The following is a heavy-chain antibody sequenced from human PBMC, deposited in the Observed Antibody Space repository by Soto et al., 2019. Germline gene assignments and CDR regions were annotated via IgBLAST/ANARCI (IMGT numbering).Heavy chain of an antibody. V-gene: IGHV4-4*02. D-gene: IGHD2-21*02. J-gene: IGHJ4*02. Sequence: PSETLSLTCAVSSGSISSSNWWSWVRQPPGKGLEWIGEIYHSGSTNYNPSLKSRVTISVDKSKNQFSLKLSSVTAADTAVYYCARDPGIVVVTRRIDYWGQGTLVTVSS. CDR3: ARDPGIVVVTRRIDY. CDR1: SGSISSSNW. CDR2: IYHSGST.